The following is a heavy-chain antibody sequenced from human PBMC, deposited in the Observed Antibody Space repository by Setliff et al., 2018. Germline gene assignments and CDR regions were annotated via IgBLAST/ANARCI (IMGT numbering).Heavy chain of an antibody. J-gene: IGHJ4*02. Sequence: SVKVSCKASGGTFSSYAISWVRQAPGQGLEWMGGIILIFGTANYAQKFQGRVTITTDESTSTAYMELSSLRSEDTAVYYCASSRDGYNYGYWGQGTLVTVSS. D-gene: IGHD5-12*01. CDR2: IILIFGTA. CDR1: GGTFSSYA. V-gene: IGHV1-69*05. CDR3: ASSRDGYNYGY.